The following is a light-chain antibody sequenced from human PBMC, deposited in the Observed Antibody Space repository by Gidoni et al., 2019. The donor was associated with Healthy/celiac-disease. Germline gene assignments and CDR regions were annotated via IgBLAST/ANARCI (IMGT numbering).Light chain of an antibody. CDR3: QTWGTGIQPL. CDR2: LNSDGSH. Sequence: QLVLTHSPSASASLGASVKLTCTLSSGHSSYAIAWHQQQPEKGPRYLMKLNSDGSHSKGDGIPDRFSGSSSGAERYLTISSLQSEDEADYYCQTWGTGIQPLFGGGTKLTVL. V-gene: IGLV4-69*01. CDR1: SGHSSYA. J-gene: IGLJ2*01.